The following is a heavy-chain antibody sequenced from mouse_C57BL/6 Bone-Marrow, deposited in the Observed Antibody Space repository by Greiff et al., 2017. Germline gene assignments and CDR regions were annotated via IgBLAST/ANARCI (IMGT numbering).Heavy chain of an antibody. J-gene: IGHJ1*03. CDR2: IDPSDSYT. CDR3: ARPFTTVVAHWYFDV. Sequence: QVQLQQPGAELVMPGASVKLSCKASGYTFTSYWMHWVKQRPGQGLEWIGEIDPSDSYTNYNQKFKGKSTLTVDKSSSTAYMQLSSLTSEYSAVYYCARPFTTVVAHWYFDVWGTGTTVTVSS. D-gene: IGHD1-1*01. V-gene: IGHV1-69*01. CDR1: GYTFTSYW.